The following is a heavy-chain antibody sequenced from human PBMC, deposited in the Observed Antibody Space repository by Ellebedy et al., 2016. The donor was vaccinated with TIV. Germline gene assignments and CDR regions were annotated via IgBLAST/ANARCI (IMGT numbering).Heavy chain of an antibody. CDR2: INHSGST. J-gene: IGHJ4*02. CDR3: AREGPEYYYGSGSYYNPYFDY. D-gene: IGHD3-10*01. CDR1: GGSFRGYY. V-gene: IGHV4-34*01. Sequence: MPGGSLRLSCAVYGGSFRGYYWSWIRQPPGKGLEWIGEINHSGSTNYNPSLKSRVTISVDTSKNQFSLKLSSVTAADTAVYYCAREGPEYYYGSGSYYNPYFDYWGQGTLVTVSS.